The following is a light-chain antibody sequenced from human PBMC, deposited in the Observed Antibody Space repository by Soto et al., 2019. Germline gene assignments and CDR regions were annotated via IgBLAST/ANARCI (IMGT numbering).Light chain of an antibody. CDR1: QSVSSY. Sequence: EIVLTQSPATLSLSPGERATLSCRASQSVSSYLAWYQQKPGQAPSLLIYDASNRATGIPARFSGSGSGTDFTLTISSLEPEDFAVYYCKQRSNWPIXGPGTKVEIK. CDR3: KQRSNWPI. V-gene: IGKV3-11*01. J-gene: IGKJ3*01. CDR2: DAS.